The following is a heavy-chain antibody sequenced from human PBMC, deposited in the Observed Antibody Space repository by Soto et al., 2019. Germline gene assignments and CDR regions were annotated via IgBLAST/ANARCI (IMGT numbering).Heavy chain of an antibody. CDR1: GFTCSTYG. CDR3: AKDYGSGYYGWIDY. D-gene: IGHD3-10*01. V-gene: IGHV3-30*18. J-gene: IGHJ4*02. CDR2: ISYDGSNE. Sequence: PGGSQRLSCGAAGFTCSTYGVHWVRQAPGKGLEWVAVISYDGSNEYYADSVKGRFTISRDNSKNMLRLQMNSLRVEDMAVYHCAKDYGSGYYGWIDYWGQGVLVTVSS.